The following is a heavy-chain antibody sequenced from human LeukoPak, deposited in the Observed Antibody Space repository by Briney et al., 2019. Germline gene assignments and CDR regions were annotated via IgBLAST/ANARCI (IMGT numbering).Heavy chain of an antibody. Sequence: GGSLRLSCAASGFTFSSYEMNWVRQAPGKGLEWVSYISSSGSTIYYADSVKGRFTISRDNAKNSLYLQMNSLRAEDTAVYYCASGNDYGDTRLDYWGQGTLVTVSS. CDR1: GFTFSSYE. V-gene: IGHV3-48*03. CDR2: ISSSGSTI. CDR3: ASGNDYGDTRLDY. D-gene: IGHD4-17*01. J-gene: IGHJ4*02.